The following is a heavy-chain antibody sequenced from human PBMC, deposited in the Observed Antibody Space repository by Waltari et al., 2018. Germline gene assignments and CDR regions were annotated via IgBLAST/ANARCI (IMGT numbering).Heavy chain of an antibody. D-gene: IGHD3-3*01. CDR3: ARNYYDFWSGYYTRQNWFDP. V-gene: IGHV4-59*01. CDR1: GGSISSYY. CDR2: IYDSGST. J-gene: IGHJ5*02. Sequence: QVQLQESGPGLVKPSETLSLTCTVSGGSISSYYWSWIRPPPGKGLEWIGYIYDSGSTNYNPSLKSRVTISVDTSKNQFSLKLSSVTAADTAVYYCARNYYDFWSGYYTRQNWFDPWGQGTLVTVSS.